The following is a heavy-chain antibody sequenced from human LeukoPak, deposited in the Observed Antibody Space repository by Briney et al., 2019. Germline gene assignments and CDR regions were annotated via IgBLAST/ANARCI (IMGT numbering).Heavy chain of an antibody. CDR1: GYTFTNYD. Sequence: ASVKVSRKASGYTFTNYDINWVRQATGQGLEWMGWVNPNDGNTGYAQRFQGRVTMTRNTSISTVYLELSSLRSEDTAVYFCAREGETFDYWGQGTLITVSS. J-gene: IGHJ4*02. V-gene: IGHV1-8*01. CDR2: VNPNDGNT. D-gene: IGHD3-16*01. CDR3: AREGETFDY.